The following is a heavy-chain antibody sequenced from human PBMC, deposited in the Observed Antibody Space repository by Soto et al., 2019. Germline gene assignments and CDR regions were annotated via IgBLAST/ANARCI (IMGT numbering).Heavy chain of an antibody. CDR1: GYTFNSYG. D-gene: IGHD2-15*01. CDR2: ISAYKGNT. V-gene: IGHV1-18*01. J-gene: IGHJ6*02. CDR3: ARSASIYCSGGSCSYYDMDV. Sequence: QVQLVQSGAEVKKPGASVKVSCKASGYTFNSYGISWARQAPGQGLEWMGWISAYKGNTNYAQKLQGRVTMTTDTSTSTVDMELRSLRSDDTAVYYCARSASIYCSGGSCSYYDMDVWGQGTTVIVSS.